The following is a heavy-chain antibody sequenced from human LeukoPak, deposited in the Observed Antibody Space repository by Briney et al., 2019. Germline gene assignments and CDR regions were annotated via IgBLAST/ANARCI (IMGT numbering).Heavy chain of an antibody. Sequence: PGGSLRLSCAASGFTFSSYSMNWVRQAPGKGLEWVSSISSSSSYIYYADSVKGRFTISRDNARNSLYLQMNSLRAEDTAVYYCARDGVAVADYWGQGTLVTVSS. CDR2: ISSSSSYI. V-gene: IGHV3-21*01. CDR3: ARDGVAVADY. CDR1: GFTFSSYS. D-gene: IGHD6-19*01. J-gene: IGHJ4*02.